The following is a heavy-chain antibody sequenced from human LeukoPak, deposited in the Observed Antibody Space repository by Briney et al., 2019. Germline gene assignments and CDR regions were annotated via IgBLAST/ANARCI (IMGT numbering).Heavy chain of an antibody. V-gene: IGHV1-8*03. D-gene: IGHD5-18*01. J-gene: IGHJ6*03. Sequence: ASVKVSCKASGYTFTSYGISWVRQAPGQGLEWMGWMNPNSGNTGYAQKFQGRVTITRNTSISTAYMELSSLRSEDTAVYYCARVGYSYGYVYYYYYMDVWGKGTTVTVSS. CDR3: ARVGYSYGYVYYYYYMDV. CDR2: MNPNSGNT. CDR1: GYTFTSYG.